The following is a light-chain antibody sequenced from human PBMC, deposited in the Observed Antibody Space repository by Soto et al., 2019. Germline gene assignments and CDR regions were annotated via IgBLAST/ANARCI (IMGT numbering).Light chain of an antibody. CDR2: EGS. CDR1: SSDVGSYNL. J-gene: IGLJ2*01. CDR3: CSYAGSSVA. V-gene: IGLV2-23*01. Sequence: QSVLTQPASVSGSPGQSITISCTGTSSDVGSYNLVSWYQQHPGKAPKLMIYEGSKRPSGVSNRFSGSKSGNTASLTISGXXXXXXXXXYCCSYAGSSVAFGGGTKVTVL.